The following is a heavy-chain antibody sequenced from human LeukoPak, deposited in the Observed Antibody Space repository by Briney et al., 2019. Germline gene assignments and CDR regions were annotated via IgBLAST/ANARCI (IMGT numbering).Heavy chain of an antibody. V-gene: IGHV1-69*13. CDR3: ARGPDLWSSSSGYYMDV. CDR1: GGTFSSYA. Sequence: GASVKVSCKASGGTFSSYAISWVRQAPGQGLEWMGGIIPIFGTANYAQKFQGRVTITADESTSTAYMELSSLRSEDTAVYYCARGPDLWSSSSGYYMDVWGKGTTVTVSS. D-gene: IGHD6-6*01. J-gene: IGHJ6*03. CDR2: IIPIFGTA.